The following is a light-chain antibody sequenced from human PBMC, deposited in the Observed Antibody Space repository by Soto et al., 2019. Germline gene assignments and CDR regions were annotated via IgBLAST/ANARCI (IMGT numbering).Light chain of an antibody. V-gene: IGKV3-20*01. CDR1: QVVSSSY. Sequence: EIVLTQSPGTLSLSPGESATLSCRANQVVSSSYLAWYQQKPGQAPRLLIYHASDRATGVPDRFIGSGSGTDFALTITRLEPEDFALFYCQQYGTIPFSFGQGTKLEIK. CDR2: HAS. J-gene: IGKJ2*01. CDR3: QQYGTIPFS.